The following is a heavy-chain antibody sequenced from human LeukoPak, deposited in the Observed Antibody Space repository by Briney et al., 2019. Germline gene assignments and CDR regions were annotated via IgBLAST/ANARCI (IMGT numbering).Heavy chain of an antibody. D-gene: IGHD3-10*01. J-gene: IGHJ4*02. CDR1: GGSFSGYY. Sequence: SETLSLTCAVYGGSFSGYYWSWIRQPPGKGLEWIGEINHSGSTNYNPSLKSRVTISVDTSKNQFSLKLSSVTAADTAVYYCARHRKITMVRGVTTMPFDYWGQGTLVTVSS. CDR3: ARHRKITMVRGVTTMPFDY. CDR2: INHSGST. V-gene: IGHV4-34*01.